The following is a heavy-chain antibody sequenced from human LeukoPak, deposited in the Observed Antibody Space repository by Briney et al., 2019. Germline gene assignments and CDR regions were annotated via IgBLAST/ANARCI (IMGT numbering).Heavy chain of an antibody. V-gene: IGHV3-74*01. CDR3: VRGVNYGGDY. CDR1: GFTFSAYW. J-gene: IGHJ4*02. CDR2: IFGDGGST. Sequence: PGGSLRLSCAASGFTFSAYWMHWVRQAPGKGLVWVSRIFGDGGSTIYADSVKGRFTISRDNAKNTLYLQMNSLRAEDTAVYYCVRGVNYGGDYWGQGTLVTVSS. D-gene: IGHD4-17*01.